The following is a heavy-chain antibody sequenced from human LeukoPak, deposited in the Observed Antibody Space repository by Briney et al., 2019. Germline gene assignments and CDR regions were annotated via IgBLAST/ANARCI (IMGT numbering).Heavy chain of an antibody. CDR2: IDPDGGST. J-gene: IGHJ4*02. Sequence: ASVKVSCKASGYTFTSKYMHWVRQAPGQGLQWMGIIDPDGGSTGYAQTFQGRVTMSSHTSTSTFYMELSSLKSEDTAVYYCARDKIRAYSGYVLDSWGQGTLVTVSS. D-gene: IGHD6-25*01. CDR1: GYTFTSKY. V-gene: IGHV1-46*01. CDR3: ARDKIRAYSGYVLDS.